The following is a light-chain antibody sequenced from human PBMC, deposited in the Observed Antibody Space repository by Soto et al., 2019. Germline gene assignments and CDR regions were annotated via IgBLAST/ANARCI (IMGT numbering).Light chain of an antibody. CDR3: SSFVGSPVV. CDR2: EVS. Sequence: QSALTQPPSASGSPGQSVTITCSGTSSDVGEENYVCWYQQHPGKVPKLILYEVSKRPSGVPDRFSGSRSGNTASLTVSGLQAEDEADYYCSSFVGSPVVFGGGTKLTV. J-gene: IGLJ2*01. V-gene: IGLV2-8*01. CDR1: SSDVGEENY.